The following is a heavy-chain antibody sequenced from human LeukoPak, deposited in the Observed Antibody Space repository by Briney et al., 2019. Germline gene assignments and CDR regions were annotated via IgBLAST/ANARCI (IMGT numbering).Heavy chain of an antibody. D-gene: IGHD1-26*01. J-gene: IGHJ4*02. V-gene: IGHV3-48*01. CDR2: ISSSGFTL. Sequence: GGSLRLSCVASGFTCSDYSMNWVRQAPGKGLEWVSYISSSGFTLNYADSVKGRFTISRDNAKNSLYLQMNSLRAEDTAVYYCARTGGSYPYYFEYWGQGTLVTVSS. CDR3: ARTGGSYPYYFEY. CDR1: GFTCSDYS.